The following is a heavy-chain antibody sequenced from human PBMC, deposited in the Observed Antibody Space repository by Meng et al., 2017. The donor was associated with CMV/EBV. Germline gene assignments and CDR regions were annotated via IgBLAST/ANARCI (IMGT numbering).Heavy chain of an antibody. J-gene: IGHJ4*02. D-gene: IGHD3-22*01. V-gene: IGHV3-74*01. CDR2: IYNDGSRT. CDR3: ARGHISGYYYPD. CDR1: GFTFSGYW. Sequence: GGSLRLSCTASGFTFSGYWMHWVRQAPGKGLVWVSRIYNDGSRTHYADSVEGRFTISRDNAKDTVYLQVDSLSVEDTAVYYCARGHISGYYYPDWGQGTLVTVSS.